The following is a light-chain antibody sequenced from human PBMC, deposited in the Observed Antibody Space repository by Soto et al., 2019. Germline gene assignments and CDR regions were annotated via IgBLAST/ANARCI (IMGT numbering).Light chain of an antibody. Sequence: QSVLTQPRSVSGSPGHSVTLSCFGTSRDIGSYNAVSWYQQHPGKAPKLIIFDVFERPSGVPDRFSGSKSGNSASLTISGLQAEDESDYYCSSFAPSYRVLFGGGTQLTVL. CDR3: SSFAPSYRVL. CDR2: DVF. J-gene: IGLJ2*01. CDR1: SRDIGSYNA. V-gene: IGLV2-11*01.